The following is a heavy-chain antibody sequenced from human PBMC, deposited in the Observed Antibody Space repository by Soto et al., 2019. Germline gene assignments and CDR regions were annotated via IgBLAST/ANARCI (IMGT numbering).Heavy chain of an antibody. D-gene: IGHD3-22*01. CDR2: IYPGDSDT. V-gene: IGHV5-51*01. J-gene: IGHJ5*01. Sequence: PGESLKISCKGSGYSFTSYWIGWVRQMPGKGLEWMGIIYPGDSDTRYSPSFQGQVTISADKSISTAYLQWSSLKASDTAMYYCARRYPFTWGKFYDCSGYCDWFDSWGQGTLVIVSS. CDR3: ARRYPFTWGKFYDCSGYCDWFDS. CDR1: GYSFTSYW.